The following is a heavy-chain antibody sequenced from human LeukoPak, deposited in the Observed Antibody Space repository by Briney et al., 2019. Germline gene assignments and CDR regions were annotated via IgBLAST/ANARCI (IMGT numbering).Heavy chain of an antibody. CDR3: AKGFPYSSGWDYYFDY. CDR2: ISGVGDAT. J-gene: IGHJ4*02. V-gene: IGHV3-23*01. D-gene: IGHD6-19*01. Sequence: PGGSLRLSCAASDFSFITYAMSWVRQAPGKGLEWVSTISGVGDATYYADSVKGRFTISRDNSKNTLDLQMNSLRAEDTAVYYCAKGFPYSSGWDYYFDYWGQGTLVTVSS. CDR1: DFSFITYA.